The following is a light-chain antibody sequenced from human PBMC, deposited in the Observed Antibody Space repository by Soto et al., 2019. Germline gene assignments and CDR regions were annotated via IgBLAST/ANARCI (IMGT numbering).Light chain of an antibody. CDR1: SSDVGGYNF. CDR3: SSYTITTALV. CDR2: EVS. Sequence: VLTQPASVSGSPGQSITISCTGTSSDVGGYNFVSWYQQHPGKAPKLMISEVSNRPSGVSNRFSGSKSGNTASLTISGLQTEDEADYYCSSYTITTALVFGSGTKVTVL. J-gene: IGLJ1*01. V-gene: IGLV2-14*01.